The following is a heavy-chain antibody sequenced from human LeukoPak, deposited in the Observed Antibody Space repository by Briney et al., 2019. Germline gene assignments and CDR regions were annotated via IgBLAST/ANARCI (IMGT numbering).Heavy chain of an antibody. V-gene: IGHV1-2*02. CDR1: GYTFSDYY. D-gene: IGHD3-9*01. CDR2: INPNSGAT. Sequence: ASVKGSCKASGYTFSDYYMHWVRQAPGQGLEWMGWINPNSGATNYAQKFQGRVTMTRDTSITTVYMELSRLRSDDTAVYYCARVRRYYDILSKPFDYWGQGTLVTVSS. CDR3: ARVRRYYDILSKPFDY. J-gene: IGHJ4*02.